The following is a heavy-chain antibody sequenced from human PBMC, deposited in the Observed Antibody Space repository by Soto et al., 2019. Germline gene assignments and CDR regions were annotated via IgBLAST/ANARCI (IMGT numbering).Heavy chain of an antibody. CDR3: ARESPRYYFDY. J-gene: IGHJ4*02. CDR2: IYHSGST. D-gene: IGHD4-17*01. CDR1: GGSISSGGYS. V-gene: IGHV4-30-2*01. Sequence: PSETLSLTCAVSGGSISSGGYSWSWIRQPPGKGLEWIGYIYHSGSTYYNPSLKSRVTISVDTSKNQFSLKLSSVTAADTAVYYCARESPRYYFDYWGQGTLVTVSS.